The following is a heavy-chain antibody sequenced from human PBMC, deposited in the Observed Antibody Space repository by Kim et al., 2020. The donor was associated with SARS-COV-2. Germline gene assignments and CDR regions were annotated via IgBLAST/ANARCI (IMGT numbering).Heavy chain of an antibody. CDR2: ISVSATNA. V-gene: IGHV3-23*01. J-gene: IGHJ6*01. Sequence: GGSLRLSCAVSGFTFSSYAMTWVRQAPGKGLEWVSGISVSATNAYYADSVKGRFTISRDNSKNTLYLQMNSLRAEDTAVYYCAKLFEPTPYGNYYGLDV. D-gene: IGHD3-10*01. CDR3: AKLFEPTPYGNYYGLDV. CDR1: GFTFSSYA.